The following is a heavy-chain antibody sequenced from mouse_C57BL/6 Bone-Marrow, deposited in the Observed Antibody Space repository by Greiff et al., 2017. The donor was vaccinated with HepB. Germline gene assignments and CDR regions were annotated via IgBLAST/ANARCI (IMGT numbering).Heavy chain of an antibody. CDR3: ARKGLDWYFDV. V-gene: IGHV5-12*01. J-gene: IGHJ1*03. Sequence: EVKVEESGGGLVQPGGSLKLSCAASGFTFSDYYMYWVRQTPEKRLEWVAYISNGGGSTYYPDTVKGRFTISRDNAKNTLYLQMSRLKSEDTAMYYCARKGLDWYFDVWGTGTTVTVSS. CDR1: GFTFSDYY. D-gene: IGHD3-3*01. CDR2: ISNGGGST.